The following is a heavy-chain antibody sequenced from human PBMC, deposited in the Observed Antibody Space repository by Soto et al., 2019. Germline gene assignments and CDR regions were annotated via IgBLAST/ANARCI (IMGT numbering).Heavy chain of an antibody. CDR2: ITGSSGTI. CDR1: GFTFSGYS. J-gene: IGHJ6*03. V-gene: IGHV3-48*01. CDR3: ARVRGSTLVYYYMDG. Sequence: GGSLRLSCLASGFTFSGYSMNWVRQAPGKGLEWLSYITGSSGTIYYADSVKGRFTISRDNARNSLYLQMNSLRAEDTAVYYCARVRGSTLVYYYMDGWGKGTTVTVSS. D-gene: IGHD2-15*01.